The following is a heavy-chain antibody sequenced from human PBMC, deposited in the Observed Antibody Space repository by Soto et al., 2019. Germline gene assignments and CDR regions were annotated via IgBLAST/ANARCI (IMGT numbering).Heavy chain of an antibody. CDR2: ISGGGSKT. CDR1: GFPFSSYV. Sequence: GGSLRLSCAASGFPFSSYVMSWVRQAPGKGLEWVSGISGGGSKTFYADSVKGRFTISRDNSKNTLLLQMNSLGAEDTAVYYCAKDSNKYSSSLRGRYFDYWGQGIGVTVSS. CDR3: AKDSNKYSSSLRGRYFDY. J-gene: IGHJ4*02. V-gene: IGHV3-23*01. D-gene: IGHD4-4*01.